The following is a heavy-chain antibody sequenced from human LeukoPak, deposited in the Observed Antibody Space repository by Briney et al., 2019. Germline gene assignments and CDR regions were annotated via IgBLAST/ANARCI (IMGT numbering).Heavy chain of an antibody. Sequence: ASVKVSCKASGDTLSSFTTSWLRQAPGQGLEWMGRIIPIINIATYAQKFQGRVTITADKSTSTVHLEVISLRSEDTAVYYCARDERRDFDFWGQGTLVTVSS. V-gene: IGHV1-69*04. CDR3: ARDERRDFDF. J-gene: IGHJ4*02. CDR1: GDTLSSFT. CDR2: IIPIINIA.